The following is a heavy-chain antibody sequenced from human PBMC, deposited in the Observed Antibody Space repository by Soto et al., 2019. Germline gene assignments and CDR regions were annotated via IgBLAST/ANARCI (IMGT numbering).Heavy chain of an antibody. D-gene: IGHD6-13*01. CDR2: ISGSGGST. CDR3: AKDQGSSWYEIDY. CDR1: GFTCSNYA. J-gene: IGHJ4*02. V-gene: IGHV3-23*01. Sequence: EVKLLESGGGLVQPGGSLRLSCAASGFTCSNYAVTWVRQAPGKGLEWVSTISGSGGSTYYADSVKGRFTISRDNSKNTLYLQMNSLRAVDTAVYYCAKDQGSSWYEIDYWGQGTLVTVSS.